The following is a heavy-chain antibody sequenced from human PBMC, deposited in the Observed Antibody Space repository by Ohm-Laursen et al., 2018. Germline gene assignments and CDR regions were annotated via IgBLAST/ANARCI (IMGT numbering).Heavy chain of an antibody. D-gene: IGHD6-13*01. CDR1: GFTFSSYA. V-gene: IGHV3-23*01. CDR2: ISGSGDET. J-gene: IGHJ5*02. CDR3: AKFPAVAATGMGNWFHP. Sequence: SLRLSCSASGFTFSSYAMSWVRQAPGKGLDWVSVISGSGDETYYSDSVKGRFTISRDNSKNTLYLQMNSLRAEDTAVYYCAKFPAVAATGMGNWFHPWGQGTLVTASS.